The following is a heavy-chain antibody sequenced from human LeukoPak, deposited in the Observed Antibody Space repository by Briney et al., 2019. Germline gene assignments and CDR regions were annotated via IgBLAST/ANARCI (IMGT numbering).Heavy chain of an antibody. J-gene: IGHJ5*02. Sequence: SETLSLTCTVSGGSISSYYWSWIRQPPGKGLEWIGYIYHSGSTNYNPSLKSRVTISVDTSKNQFSLKLSSVTAADTAVYYCARDLVPAATSYWFDPWGQGTLVTVSS. V-gene: IGHV4-59*01. D-gene: IGHD2-2*01. CDR3: ARDLVPAATSYWFDP. CDR1: GGSISSYY. CDR2: IYHSGST.